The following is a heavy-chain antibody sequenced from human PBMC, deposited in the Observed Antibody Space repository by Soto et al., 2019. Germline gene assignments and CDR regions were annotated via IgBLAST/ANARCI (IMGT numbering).Heavy chain of an antibody. CDR1: GGTFSSYA. Sequence: QVQLVQSGAEVKKPGSSVKVSCKASGGTFSSYAISWVRQAPGQGLEWMGGIIPIFGTANYAQKFQGRVTITADESTSTAYMELSSLRSEDTAVYYCARDRAGGRILFDLTQGYFDYWGQGTLVTVSS. J-gene: IGHJ4*02. CDR3: ARDRAGGRILFDLTQGYFDY. D-gene: IGHD2-15*01. CDR2: IIPIFGTA. V-gene: IGHV1-69*12.